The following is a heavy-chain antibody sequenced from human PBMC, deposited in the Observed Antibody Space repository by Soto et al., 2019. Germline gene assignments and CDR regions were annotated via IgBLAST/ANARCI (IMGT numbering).Heavy chain of an antibody. CDR3: ARVGAAGMDV. V-gene: IGHV3-48*03. CDR2: ISSSGSTI. D-gene: IGHD6-25*01. CDR1: GFTFSSYE. Sequence: GGSRRRSWAASGFTFSSYEMNWGRQAPGKGLEWVSYISSSGSTIYYADSVKGRFTISRDNAKNSLYLQMNSLRAEDTAVYYCARVGAAGMDVWGQGTTVTVSS. J-gene: IGHJ6*02.